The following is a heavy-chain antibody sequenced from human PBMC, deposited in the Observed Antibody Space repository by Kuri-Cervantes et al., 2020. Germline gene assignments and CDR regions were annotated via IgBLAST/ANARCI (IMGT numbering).Heavy chain of an antibody. CDR3: ARVASFNWFDP. V-gene: IGHV4-4*07. Sequence: SETLSLTCTVSGGSISSYYWSWIRQPAGKGLEWIGRIYTSGSTNYNPSLKSRVTISVDKSKNQFSLKLSPVTAADTAVYYCARVASFNWFDPWGQGTLVTVSS. D-gene: IGHD2-2*01. CDR1: GGSISSYY. CDR2: IYTSGST. J-gene: IGHJ5*02.